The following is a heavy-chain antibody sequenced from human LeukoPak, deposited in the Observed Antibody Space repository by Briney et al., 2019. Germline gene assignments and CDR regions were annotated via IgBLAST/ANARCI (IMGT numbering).Heavy chain of an antibody. CDR3: ARGNIRYFDWLLSYYFDY. D-gene: IGHD3-9*01. J-gene: IGHJ4*02. V-gene: IGHV4-31*02. Sequence: SWIRQHPGKGLEWIGYIYYSGSTYYNPSLKSRVTISVDTSKNQFSLKLSSVTAADTAVYYCARGNIRYFDWLLSYYFDYWGQGTLVTVSS. CDR2: IYYSGST.